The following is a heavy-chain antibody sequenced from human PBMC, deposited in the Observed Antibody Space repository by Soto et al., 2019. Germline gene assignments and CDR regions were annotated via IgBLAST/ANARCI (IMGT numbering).Heavy chain of an antibody. CDR3: ALALGPTTGLDY. V-gene: IGHV4-31*02. D-gene: IGHD1-26*01. CDR2: IFNSGTT. Sequence: QVQLQESGPGLVNPSQTLSLTRSVSGASTVRHYHWTWIRQPPGKGLEWLGYIFNSGTTFYNPSLTSRLSISMDTSGNHFSLELRSVTAADTAVYYCALALGPTTGLDYWGQGTLVTVSS. J-gene: IGHJ4*02. CDR1: GASTVRHYH.